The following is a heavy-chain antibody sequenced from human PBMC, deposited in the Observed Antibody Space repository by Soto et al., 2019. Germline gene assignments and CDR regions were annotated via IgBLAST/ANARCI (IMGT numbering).Heavy chain of an antibody. CDR1: GFTFSSYA. D-gene: IGHD4-4*01. CDR2: ISYDGCNK. V-gene: IGHV3-30-3*01. J-gene: IGHJ2*01. CDR3: ARPLWRDDYNWGYFDL. Sequence: QVQLVESGGGVVQPGRSLRLSCAASGFTFSSYAMHWLRQAPGKGLEWVAVISYDGCNKYYADSVKGRFTISRDNSKNTLYLQMHSLRAEDTAVYYCARPLWRDDYNWGYFDLWGRGTLVTVSS.